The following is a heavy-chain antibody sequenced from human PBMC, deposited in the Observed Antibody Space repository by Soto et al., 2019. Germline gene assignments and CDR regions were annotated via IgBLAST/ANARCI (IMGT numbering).Heavy chain of an antibody. D-gene: IGHD3-3*01. J-gene: IGHJ4*01. CDR3: VSRIPSWVFDY. V-gene: IGHV3-53*01. CDR2: MYAGGDT. Sequence: EVQLVESGGALIQPGGSLRLSCGASGLSVSDNYMGWVRQAPGRGLEWVSVMYAGGDTHYADSVKGRFTISRDKSENTLYLQMNSLRNEDPGVYFFVSRIPSWVFDYWGLGTLVTLSS. CDR1: GLSVSDNY.